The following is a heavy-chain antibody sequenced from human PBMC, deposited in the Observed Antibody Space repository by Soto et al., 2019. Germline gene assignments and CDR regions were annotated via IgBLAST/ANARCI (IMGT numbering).Heavy chain of an antibody. CDR2: IRAYNGNT. CDR1: GYTFTSYG. V-gene: IGHV1-18*01. Sequence: QVQLVQSGAEVKKPGASVKVSCKASGYTFTSYGISWVRQSPGQGLEWMGWIRAYNGNTNYAQKLQGRVTMTTDTATSTGYMELRSLRSDDTAVYYCARERYCTNGVCYYYGMDVWGQGTTVTVSS. CDR3: ARERYCTNGVCYYYGMDV. J-gene: IGHJ6*02. D-gene: IGHD2-8*01.